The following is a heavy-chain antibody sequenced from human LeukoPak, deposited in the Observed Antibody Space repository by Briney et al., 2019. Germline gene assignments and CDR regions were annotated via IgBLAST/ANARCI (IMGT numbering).Heavy chain of an antibody. CDR2: ISSSSSYL. CDR3: ARVDYYDSSGSTFDY. CDR1: GFTFSSYS. D-gene: IGHD3-22*01. Sequence: GGSLRLSCAASGFTFSSYSMNWVRQAPGKGLEWVSSISSSSSYLYYADSVEGRFTISRDNAKNSLYLQMNSLRAEDTAVYYCARVDYYDSSGSTFDYWGQGTLVTVSS. V-gene: IGHV3-21*01. J-gene: IGHJ4*02.